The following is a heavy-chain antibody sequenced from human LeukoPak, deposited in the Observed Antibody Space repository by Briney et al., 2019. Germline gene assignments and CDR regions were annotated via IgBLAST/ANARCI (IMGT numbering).Heavy chain of an antibody. Sequence: SETLSLTCTVSGGSISSYYWSWIRQPPGKGLEWIGYIYYSGSTNYRPSLKSRVTISVDTSKNEFSLNLSSVTAADTAVYYCAREGRRVIWFGEPQDYYYYMDVWGKGSTVTVSS. V-gene: IGHV4-59*01. CDR1: GGSISSYY. J-gene: IGHJ6*03. CDR3: AREGRRVIWFGEPQDYYYYMDV. D-gene: IGHD3-10*01. CDR2: IYYSGST.